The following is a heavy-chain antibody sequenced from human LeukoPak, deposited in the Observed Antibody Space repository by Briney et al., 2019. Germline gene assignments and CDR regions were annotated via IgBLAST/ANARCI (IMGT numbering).Heavy chain of an antibody. D-gene: IGHD1-26*01. V-gene: IGHV3-23*01. J-gene: IGHJ4*02. CDR2: ISGSGGGT. CDR3: ARLVGAPDY. CDR1: GFTFSAYS. Sequence: GGSLRLSCAASGFTFSAYSMNWVRQAPGKGLEWVSAISGSGGGTYYADSVKGRFTISRDNSKNTLYLQMNSLRAEDTAVYYCARLVGAPDYWGQGTLVTVSS.